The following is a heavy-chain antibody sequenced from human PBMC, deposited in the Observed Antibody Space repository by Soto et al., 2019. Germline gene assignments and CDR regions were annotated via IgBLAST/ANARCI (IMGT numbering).Heavy chain of an antibody. D-gene: IGHD3-10*01. CDR2: IHHSVAT. Sequence: QVRLQESGPGLVKPSGTLSLTCLVSGGSMSSPNWWTWVRQAPVKGLEWIAEIHHSVATNYSQSLKSLAVISIDKSNNQFSLHLTSVTAADTAVYYCATGSPYYYGSGGMWDSWG. CDR1: GGSMSSPNW. J-gene: IGHJ5*01. CDR3: ATGSPYYYGSGGMWDS. V-gene: IGHV4-4*02.